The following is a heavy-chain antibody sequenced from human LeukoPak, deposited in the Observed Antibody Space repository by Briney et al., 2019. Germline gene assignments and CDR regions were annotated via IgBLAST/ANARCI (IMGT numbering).Heavy chain of an antibody. D-gene: IGHD5-18*01. CDR2: IKQDGSEK. Sequence: PGGSLRLSCAASGFTFSSYWMSWVRQAPGKGLEWVANIKQDGSEKYYVDSVKGRFTISRDNAKNSLYLQMNSLRAEDTAVYYCAKVNTAMVQGYFQHWGQGTLVTVSS. J-gene: IGHJ1*01. V-gene: IGHV3-7*01. CDR3: AKVNTAMVQGYFQH. CDR1: GFTFSSYW.